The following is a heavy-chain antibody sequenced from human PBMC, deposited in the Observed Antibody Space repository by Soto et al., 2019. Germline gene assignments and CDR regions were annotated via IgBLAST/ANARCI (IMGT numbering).Heavy chain of an antibody. CDR3: ARFHRTRGYSYGLDY. CDR2: ISAYNGNT. J-gene: IGHJ4*02. V-gene: IGHV1-18*01. D-gene: IGHD5-18*01. CDR1: GYTFTSYG. Sequence: ASVTVSCKASGYTFTSYGISLGRQAPGQGLEWMGWISAYNGNTNYAQKLQGRVTMTTDTSTSTAYMELRSLRSDDTAVYYCARFHRTRGYSYGLDYWGQGTLVTVSS.